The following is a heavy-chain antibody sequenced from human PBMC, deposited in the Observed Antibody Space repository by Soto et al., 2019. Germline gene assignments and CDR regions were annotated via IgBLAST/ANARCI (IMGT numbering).Heavy chain of an antibody. D-gene: IGHD3-10*01. Sequence: PGQALKISCKGSGYNFATYRIRWVRQMPGKGLEWVGIIYPGDSDTRYSPAFQGQVTISADKSINTASLQWSSLKASDTAIYYNARHEGGWGSGGVACSSYGTDVWDKGTTVTVS. CDR2: IYPGDSDT. J-gene: IGHJ6*04. CDR3: ARHEGGWGSGGVACSSYGTDV. CDR1: GYNFATYR. V-gene: IGHV5-51*01.